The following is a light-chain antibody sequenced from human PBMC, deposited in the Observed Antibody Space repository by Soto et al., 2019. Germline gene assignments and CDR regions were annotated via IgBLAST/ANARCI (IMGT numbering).Light chain of an antibody. J-gene: IGLJ1*01. CDR2: DDS. V-gene: IGLV3-21*02. CDR1: NIGSKT. Sequence: YELTQPPSMSVAPGQTARITCGGNNIGSKTVHWYQQKAGQAPVLVVYDDSDRPSGIPERFSGSNSGNTATLTTSRVEAGDEADYYCQVWDVSTVHYVFGTGTKVTVL. CDR3: QVWDVSTVHYV.